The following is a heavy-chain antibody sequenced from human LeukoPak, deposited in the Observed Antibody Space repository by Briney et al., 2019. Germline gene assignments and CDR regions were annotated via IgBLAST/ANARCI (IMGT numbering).Heavy chain of an antibody. V-gene: IGHV4-34*01. CDR2: INHSGST. D-gene: IGHD3-9*01. CDR1: GGSFSGYY. J-gene: IGHJ4*02. Sequence: SETLSLTCAVYGGSFSGYYWSWIRQPPGKGLEWIGEINHSGSTDYNPSLKSRVTISVDTSKNQFSLKLSSVTAADTAVYYCARRRILYYDILTGLGPFDYWGQGTLVTVSS. CDR3: ARRRILYYDILTGLGPFDY.